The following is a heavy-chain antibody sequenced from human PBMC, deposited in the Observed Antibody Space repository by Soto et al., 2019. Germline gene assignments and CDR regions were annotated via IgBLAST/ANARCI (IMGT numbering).Heavy chain of an antibody. D-gene: IGHD2-8*02. Sequence: QVQLQPWGAGLLKPSETLSLTCAVYGGSFSGYYWTWIRKPPGTGLEWIGEINHSGSTNYNPSLKSRVTISVDTSKNQFSLTLTSVTAADPTVYYCTRAKITGLFDYWGQATRVTVPS. CDR1: GGSFSGYY. CDR3: TRAKITGLFDY. J-gene: IGHJ4*02. V-gene: IGHV4-34*01. CDR2: INHSGST.